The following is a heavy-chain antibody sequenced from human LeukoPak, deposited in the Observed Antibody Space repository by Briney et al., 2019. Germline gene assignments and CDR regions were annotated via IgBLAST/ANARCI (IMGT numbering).Heavy chain of an antibody. CDR1: GFTFSSYA. V-gene: IGHV4-34*09. CDR3: ARGYGDYAYFDY. D-gene: IGHD4-17*01. J-gene: IGHJ4*02. CDR2: INHSGST. Sequence: LRLSCAASGFTFSSYAMSWVRQAPGKGLEWVGEINHSGSTNYNPSLKSRVSISLDTSKNQFSLKLNSVTAADTAVYYCARGYGDYAYFDYWGQGTLVTVSS.